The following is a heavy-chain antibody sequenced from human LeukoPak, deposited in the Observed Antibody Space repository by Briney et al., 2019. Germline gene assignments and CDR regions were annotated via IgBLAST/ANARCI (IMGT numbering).Heavy chain of an antibody. D-gene: IGHD1-26*01. Sequence: ASVKVSCKASVGTFTSYAISWVRQAPGQGLEWMGRIIPISGAANYAQMFQGRVTITTDESTSTAYMELSSLRSDDTAVYYCARGIVGATTGDAFDIWGQGTMVTVSS. CDR2: IIPISGAA. CDR3: ARGIVGATTGDAFDI. J-gene: IGHJ3*02. V-gene: IGHV1-69*05. CDR1: VGTFTSYA.